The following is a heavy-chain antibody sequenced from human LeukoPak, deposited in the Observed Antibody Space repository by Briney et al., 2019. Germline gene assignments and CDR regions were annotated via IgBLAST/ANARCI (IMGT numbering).Heavy chain of an antibody. CDR1: GGSISSSSYY. V-gene: IGHV4-39*07. D-gene: IGHD3-9*01. Sequence: SETLSLTCTVSGGSISSSSYYWGWIRQPPGMGLEWIGSISFGGSTYYNPSLMCRLTISVDTSKNQFSLKLSSVTAADTAVYYCARGKADILAGNYGLDVWGQGTTVTVSS. CDR3: ARGKADILAGNYGLDV. CDR2: ISFGGST. J-gene: IGHJ6*02.